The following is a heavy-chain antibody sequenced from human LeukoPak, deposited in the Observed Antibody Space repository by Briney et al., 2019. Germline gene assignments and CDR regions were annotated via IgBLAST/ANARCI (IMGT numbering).Heavy chain of an antibody. CDR2: IIPVFGTA. V-gene: IGHV1-69*05. CDR3: ARGDYYGSESYWHTKWFDP. J-gene: IGHJ5*02. CDR1: GGTFNSHV. Sequence: SVKVSCKASGGTFNSHVISWVRQAPGQGLEWMGGIIPVFGTANYAQKFQGRVTITTDESTTTAYMEMSSLRSEDTAVYYCARGDYYGSESYWHTKWFDPWGQGTLVTVSS. D-gene: IGHD3-10*01.